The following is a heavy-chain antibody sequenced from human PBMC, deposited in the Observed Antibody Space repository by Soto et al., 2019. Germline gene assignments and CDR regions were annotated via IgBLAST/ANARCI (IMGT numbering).Heavy chain of an antibody. Sequence: SETLSLTCTVSGGSISSYYWSWIRQPPGKGLEWIGYIYHSGSTNYNPSLKSRVTISVDTSKNQFSLKLSSVTAADTAVYYCARAPKDGPVLRYFDWLFPMRAFDIWGQGTMVTVSS. CDR1: GGSISSYY. CDR3: ARAPKDGPVLRYFDWLFPMRAFDI. CDR2: IYHSGST. J-gene: IGHJ3*02. V-gene: IGHV4-59*12. D-gene: IGHD3-9*01.